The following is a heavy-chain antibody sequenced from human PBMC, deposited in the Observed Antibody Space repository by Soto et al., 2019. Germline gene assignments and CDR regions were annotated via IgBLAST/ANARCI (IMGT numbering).Heavy chain of an antibody. J-gene: IGHJ5*02. V-gene: IGHV4-30-2*01. D-gene: IGHD2-15*01. CDR1: GGSISSGGYS. CDR3: AREGDCSGGSCYGWFDP. CDR2: IYHSGST. Sequence: KTSETLSLTCAVPGGSISSGGYSWSWIRQPPGKGLEWIGYIYHSGSTYYNPSLKSRVTISVDRSKNQFSLKLSSVTAADTAVYYCAREGDCSGGSCYGWFDPWGQGTLVTVSS.